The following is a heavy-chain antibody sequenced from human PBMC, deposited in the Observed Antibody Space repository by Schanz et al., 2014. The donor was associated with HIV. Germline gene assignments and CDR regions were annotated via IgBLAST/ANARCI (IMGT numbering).Heavy chain of an antibody. Sequence: EVQLAESGGGLVQPGRSLRLFCAASGFTFDDYDMHWVWQVPGKGLEWVSSISWNSGSRGYADSVKGRFTISRDNDNDSLYLQMNSLRVEDTALYYCVKDSGTLVSGARWFDPWGQGTQVTVSS. CDR1: GFTFDDYD. D-gene: IGHD6-19*01. CDR3: VKDSGTLVSGARWFDP. V-gene: IGHV3-9*01. J-gene: IGHJ5*02. CDR2: ISWNSGSR.